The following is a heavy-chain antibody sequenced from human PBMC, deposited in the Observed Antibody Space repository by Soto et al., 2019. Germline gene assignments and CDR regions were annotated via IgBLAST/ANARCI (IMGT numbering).Heavy chain of an antibody. CDR2: ISYDGSNK. Sequence: GSMRLSCAASGFTFSSYGMHWVRQAPGKGLEWVAVISYDGSNKYYADSVKGRFTISRDNSKNTLYLQMNSLRADDTAVYYCAKEGEVTAIENYFDYWGQGTLVTVSS. J-gene: IGHJ4*02. V-gene: IGHV3-30*18. CDR1: GFTFSSYG. D-gene: IGHD2-21*02. CDR3: AKEGEVTAIENYFDY.